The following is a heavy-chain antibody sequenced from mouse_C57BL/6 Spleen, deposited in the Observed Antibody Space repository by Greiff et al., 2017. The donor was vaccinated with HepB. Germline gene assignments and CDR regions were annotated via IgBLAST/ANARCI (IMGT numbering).Heavy chain of an antibody. V-gene: IGHV1-64*01. CDR3: ARDLTWFDY. CDR2: IHPNSGST. Sequence: VQLQQSGAELVKPGASVKLSCKASGYTFTSYWMHWVKQRPGQGLEWIGMIHPNSGSTNYNEKFKSKATLTVDKSSSTAYMLLSSLTSEDSAVYYCARDLTWFDYWGQGTTLTVSS. D-gene: IGHD4-1*01. J-gene: IGHJ2*01. CDR1: GYTFTSYW.